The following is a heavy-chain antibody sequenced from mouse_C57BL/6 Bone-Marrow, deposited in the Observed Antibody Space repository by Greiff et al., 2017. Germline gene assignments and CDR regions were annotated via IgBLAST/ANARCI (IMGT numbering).Heavy chain of an antibody. CDR1: GFTFSSYA. CDR3: ARDYDYGEAY. V-gene: IGHV5-4*01. J-gene: IGHJ3*01. CDR2: ISDGGSYT. D-gene: IGHD2-4*01. Sequence: DVMLVESGGGLVKPGGSLKLSCAASGFTFSSYAMSWVRQTPEKRLEWVATISDGGSYTYYPDNVKGRFTISRDNAKNNLYLQMSHLKSEDTAMYYCARDYDYGEAYWGQGTLVTVSA.